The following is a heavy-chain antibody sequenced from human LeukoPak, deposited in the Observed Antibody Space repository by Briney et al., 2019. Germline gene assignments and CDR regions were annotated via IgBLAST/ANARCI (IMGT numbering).Heavy chain of an antibody. Sequence: ASVKVSCKTSGYTFTDHYMQWVRQAPGQGLEWMGWIDPSDGDTKSARKFQGRVTMTRDTSISTAYLELSRLTSDDTAIYYCARDCSGADCYSGNAFDIWSQGTMVTVSS. CDR3: ARDCSGADCYSGNAFDI. J-gene: IGHJ3*02. CDR1: GYTFTDHY. V-gene: IGHV1-2*02. D-gene: IGHD2-15*01. CDR2: IDPSDGDT.